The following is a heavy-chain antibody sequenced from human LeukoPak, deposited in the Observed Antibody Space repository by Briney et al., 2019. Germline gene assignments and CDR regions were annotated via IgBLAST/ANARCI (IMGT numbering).Heavy chain of an antibody. CDR3: ARVSHYGGPCMDV. J-gene: IGHJ6*03. D-gene: IGHD4-23*01. V-gene: IGHV3-48*03. CDR2: ISSSGSTI. CDR1: GFTYRSYE. Sequence: PGGSLRLSCAASGFTYRSYEMNWVRPAPGEGLEWVSYISSSGSTIYYADSVKGRFTISRDNAKNSLYLQMTSLRAEDTAVYYGARVSHYGGPCMDVWGKGTTVTVSS.